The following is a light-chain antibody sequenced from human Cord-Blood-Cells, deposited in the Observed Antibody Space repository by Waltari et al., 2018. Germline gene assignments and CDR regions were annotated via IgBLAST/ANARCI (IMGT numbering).Light chain of an antibody. CDR3: CSYAGRHVV. CDR1: SSAVGGSHY. J-gene: IGLJ2*01. Sequence: QSALNQPRSLSRSPGQSVNIPCTGPSSAVGGSHYVTQYQQQPGKAPKLVIYDVSNRPSGLPDRFSGYKSGNTSSPTIPGLQAEEEADYYCCSYAGRHVVCGGGTNLTGL. V-gene: IGLV2-11*01. CDR2: DVS.